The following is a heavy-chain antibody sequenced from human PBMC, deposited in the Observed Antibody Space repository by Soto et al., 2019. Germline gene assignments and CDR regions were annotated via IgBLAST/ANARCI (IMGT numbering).Heavy chain of an antibody. D-gene: IGHD1-26*01. Sequence: ASVKVSCKASGYTFTSYGISWVRQAPGQGLEWMGWISAYNGNTNYAQKLQGRVTMTTDTSTSKAYMELRSLRSDYTAVDCGARHSSGSYYYWGQGTLVTVSS. V-gene: IGHV1-18*01. CDR2: ISAYNGNT. J-gene: IGHJ4*02. CDR1: GYTFTSYG. CDR3: ARHSSGSYYY.